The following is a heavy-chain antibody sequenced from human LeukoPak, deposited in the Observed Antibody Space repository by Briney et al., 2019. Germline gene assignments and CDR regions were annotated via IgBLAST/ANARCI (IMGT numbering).Heavy chain of an antibody. V-gene: IGHV3-53*01. Sequence: GGSLRLSCAASGLIVSSNYMNWVRQAPGKGLEWVSIIYSGGSTHYADSVKGRFTVSRDDSKNTLYLQMNSLRADDTAVYYCARVGGYLYMDVWGKGTTVTISS. CDR1: GLIVSSNY. D-gene: IGHD1-26*01. CDR2: IYSGGST. J-gene: IGHJ6*03. CDR3: ARVGGYLYMDV.